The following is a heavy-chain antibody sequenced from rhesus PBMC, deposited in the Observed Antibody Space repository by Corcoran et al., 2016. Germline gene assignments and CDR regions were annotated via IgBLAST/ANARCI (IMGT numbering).Heavy chain of an antibody. CDR1: GFSISTSGTG. CDR3: ARVLRYSGRSGHY. D-gene: IGHD6-19*01. CDR2: IYWNDSK. V-gene: IGHV2-95*01. J-gene: IGHJ4*01. Sequence: QVTLKESGPALVKPTQPLTLTCTFSGFSISTSGTGVGWIRQPPGKALELLASIYWNDSKYYSTSLKSRLTIAKDTSKNQVVLTMTNMDPVDTATYYCARVLRYSGRSGHYWGQGVLVTVSS.